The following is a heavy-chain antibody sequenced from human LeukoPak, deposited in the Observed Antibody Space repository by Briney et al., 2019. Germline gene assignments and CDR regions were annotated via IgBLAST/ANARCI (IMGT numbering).Heavy chain of an antibody. CDR3: ARTHSSRYNWFDP. CDR1: GGSISSYY. Sequence: SETLSLTCTVSGGSISSYYWSWIRQPPGKGLEWIGCIYYSGSTNYNPSLKSRVTMSVDTSKNQFSLTLSSVTAADTAVYYCARTHSSRYNWFDPWGQGTLVTVSS. V-gene: IGHV4-59*12. CDR2: IYYSGST. J-gene: IGHJ5*02. D-gene: IGHD6-13*01.